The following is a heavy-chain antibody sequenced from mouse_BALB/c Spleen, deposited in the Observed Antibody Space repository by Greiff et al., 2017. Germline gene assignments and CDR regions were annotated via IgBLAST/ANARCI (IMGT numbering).Heavy chain of an antibody. CDR3: TRGRDYDETLFAY. Sequence: QVQLQQPGADLVKPGASVKLSCKASGYTFTSYWMPWVKLRPGQGFEWIGEINPSNGGTNYNEKFKRKATLTVDKSSSTVYMQLSRLTSEDSAVYYCTRGRDYDETLFAYWGQGTLVTVSA. CDR1: GYTFTSYW. V-gene: IGHV1S16*01. J-gene: IGHJ3*01. D-gene: IGHD2-4*01. CDR2: INPSNGGT.